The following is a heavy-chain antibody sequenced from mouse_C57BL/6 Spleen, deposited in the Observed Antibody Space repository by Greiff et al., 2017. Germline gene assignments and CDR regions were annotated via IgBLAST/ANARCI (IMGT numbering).Heavy chain of an antibody. CDR1: GYTFTSYW. V-gene: IGHV1-64*01. J-gene: IGHJ4*01. Sequence: QVQLKESGAELVKPGASVKLSCKASGYTFTSYWMHWVKQRPGQGLEWIGMIHPNSGSTNYNEKFKSKATLTVDKSSSTAYMQLSSLTSEDSAVYYCARPSYYAMDYWGQGTSVTVSS. CDR2: IHPNSGST. CDR3: ARPSYYAMDY.